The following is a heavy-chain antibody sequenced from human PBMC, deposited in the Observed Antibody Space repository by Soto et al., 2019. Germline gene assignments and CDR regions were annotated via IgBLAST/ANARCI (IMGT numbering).Heavy chain of an antibody. D-gene: IGHD6-19*01. Sequence: QVQLQESGPGLVKPSGTLSLTCAVSGDSIDSNHWWSWVRQPPGKGLEWFGEIHHSGSTNYNPSLKNPVTPSVDQTKHQVAMNPTSVTAADTGFYFCARTNNGYRSGWYNWFDTWGQGTRVTVSS. CDR2: IHHSGST. CDR3: ARTNNGYRSGWYNWFDT. V-gene: IGHV4-4*02. J-gene: IGHJ5*02. CDR1: GDSIDSNHW.